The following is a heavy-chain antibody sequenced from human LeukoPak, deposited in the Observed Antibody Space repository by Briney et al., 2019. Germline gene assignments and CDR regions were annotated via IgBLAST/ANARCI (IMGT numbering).Heavy chain of an antibody. CDR3: ARGGYYDSSGYHGPLDY. Sequence: SETLSLTCTVSGGSISSGGYYWSWIRQHPGKGLEWIGYIYYSGSTYYNPSLKGRVTISMDTSKNQFSLKLSSVTAADTAVYYCARGGYYDSSGYHGPLDYWGQGTLVTVSS. J-gene: IGHJ4*02. V-gene: IGHV4-31*03. CDR1: GGSISSGGYY. D-gene: IGHD3-22*01. CDR2: IYYSGST.